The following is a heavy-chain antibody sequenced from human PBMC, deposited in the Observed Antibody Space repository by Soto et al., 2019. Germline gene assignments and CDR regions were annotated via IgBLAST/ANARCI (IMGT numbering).Heavy chain of an antibody. D-gene: IGHD2-2*01. J-gene: IGHJ4*02. CDR2: INHSGST. V-gene: IGHV4-34*01. CDR1: GGSFSGYY. CDR3: ARGVFSVPAADFDY. Sequence: SETMSLTCAVYGGSFSGYYWSWIRQTPGKGLEWIGEINHSGSTNYNPSLKSRVTISVDTSKNQFSLKLSSVTAADTAVYYCARGVFSVPAADFDYWGQGTLVTVSS.